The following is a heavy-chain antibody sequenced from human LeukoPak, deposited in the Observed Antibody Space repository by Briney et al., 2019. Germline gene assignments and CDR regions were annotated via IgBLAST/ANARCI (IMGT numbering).Heavy chain of an antibody. V-gene: IGHV4-31*03. Sequence: KTSETLSLTCTVSGGSISSGGYYWSWVRQHPGKGLEWIGYIYYGGSTYYNPSLKSRVTISVDTSKNQFSLKLSSVTAADTAVYYCARGVLRRYYDSSGYCCYFDYWGQGTLVTVSS. CDR1: GGSISSGGYY. CDR3: ARGVLRRYYDSSGYCCYFDY. D-gene: IGHD3-22*01. J-gene: IGHJ4*02. CDR2: IYYGGST.